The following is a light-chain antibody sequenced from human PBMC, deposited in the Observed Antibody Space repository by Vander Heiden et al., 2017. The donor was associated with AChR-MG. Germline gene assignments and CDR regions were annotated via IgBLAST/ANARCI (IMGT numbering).Light chain of an antibody. V-gene: IGLV3-1*01. CDR2: QNT. CDR1: QLGNKY. J-gene: IGLJ2*01. Sequence: SSDLTQPPSVSVSPGQTATIACSPDQLGNKYVCWYQQTPGQSPVQVIYQNTNRPSGIHERFSGSEAGKTATLTISGTQAIDEAYYYCQAWDGPTVVFGGGTKLTGL. CDR3: QAWDGPTVV.